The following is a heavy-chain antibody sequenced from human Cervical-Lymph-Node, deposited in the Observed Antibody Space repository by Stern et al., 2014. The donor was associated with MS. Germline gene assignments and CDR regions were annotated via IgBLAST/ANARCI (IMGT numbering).Heavy chain of an antibody. J-gene: IGHJ4*02. V-gene: IGHV3-33*01. Sequence: VQLEESGGGVVQPGRSLRLSCAASGFTFSSYGMHWVRQAPGKGLEWVAVIWYDGSNKYYADSVKGRFTISRDNSKNTLYLQMNSLRAEDTAVYYCATHTAMDYYFDYWGQGTLVTVSS. CDR1: GFTFSSYG. D-gene: IGHD5-18*01. CDR3: ATHTAMDYYFDY. CDR2: IWYDGSNK.